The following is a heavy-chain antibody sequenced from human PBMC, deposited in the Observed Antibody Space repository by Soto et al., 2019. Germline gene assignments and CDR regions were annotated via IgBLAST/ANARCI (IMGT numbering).Heavy chain of an antibody. J-gene: IGHJ5*02. D-gene: IGHD6-19*01. CDR3: AKGRGSGPRGWFDT. V-gene: IGHV4-59*01. Sequence: SETLSLTCTVSGGSISNYYCSWIRQPPGKPLEWIGYIYYSESTDYNPSLKSRVTISVDTSKNQCSLQLTSVTAADTAVYYCAKGRGSGPRGWFDTWGQGTQVTVSS. CDR2: IYYSEST. CDR1: GGSISNYY.